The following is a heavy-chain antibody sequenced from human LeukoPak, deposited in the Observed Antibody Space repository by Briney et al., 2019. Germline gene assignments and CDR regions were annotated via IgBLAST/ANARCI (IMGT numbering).Heavy chain of an antibody. J-gene: IGHJ5*02. Sequence: SVKVSCKASGGTFSSYAISWVRQAPGQGLEWMGGIIPIFGTANYAQKFQGRVTITTDESTSTAYMELSSLRSEDTAVYYCARVQGVVGYNYRYNWFDPWGQGTLVTVSS. CDR2: IIPIFGTA. V-gene: IGHV1-69*05. CDR1: GGTFSSYA. CDR3: ARVQGVVGYNYRYNWFDP. D-gene: IGHD5-24*01.